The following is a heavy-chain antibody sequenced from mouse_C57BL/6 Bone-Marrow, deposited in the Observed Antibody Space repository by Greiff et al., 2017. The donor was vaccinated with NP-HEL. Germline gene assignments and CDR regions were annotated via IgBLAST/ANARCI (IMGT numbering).Heavy chain of an antibody. CDR3: ARPPYGNYGRFAY. V-gene: IGHV5-6*01. Sequence: EVKLMESGGDLVKPGGSLKLSCAASGFTFSSYGMSWVRQTPDKRLEWVATISSGGSYTYYPDSVKGRFTISRDNAKNTLYLQMSSLKSEDTAMYYCARPPYGNYGRFAYWGQGTLVTVSA. CDR1: GFTFSSYG. CDR2: ISSGGSYT. D-gene: IGHD2-10*02. J-gene: IGHJ3*01.